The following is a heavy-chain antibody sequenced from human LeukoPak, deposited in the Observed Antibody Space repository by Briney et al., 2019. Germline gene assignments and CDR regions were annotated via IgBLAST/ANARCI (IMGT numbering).Heavy chain of an antibody. J-gene: IGHJ4*02. Sequence: KTSQTLSLTCTVSGGSISSGSYYWSWIRQPAGKGLEWIGRIYTSGSTNYNPSLKSRVTISVDTSKNQFSLKLSSVTAADTAVYYCARSYDSSGYYYGPQGYWGQGTLVTVSS. CDR2: IYTSGST. V-gene: IGHV4-61*02. D-gene: IGHD3-22*01. CDR1: GGSISSGSYY. CDR3: ARSYDSSGYYYGPQGY.